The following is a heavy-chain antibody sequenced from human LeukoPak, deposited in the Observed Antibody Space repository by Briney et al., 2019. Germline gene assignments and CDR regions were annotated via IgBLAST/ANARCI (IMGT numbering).Heavy chain of an antibody. J-gene: IGHJ4*02. CDR1: GGSISSSSYY. CDR3: ARDSPYRAYTVVRGDRNSGFDY. Sequence: SETLSLTCTVSGGSISSSSYYWGWIRQPPGKGLEWIGSIYYSGSTYYNPSLKSRVTISVDTSKNQFSLKLSSVTAADTAVYYCARDSPYRAYTVVRGDRNSGFDYWGQGTLVTVSS. CDR2: IYYSGST. D-gene: IGHD4-23*01. V-gene: IGHV4-39*07.